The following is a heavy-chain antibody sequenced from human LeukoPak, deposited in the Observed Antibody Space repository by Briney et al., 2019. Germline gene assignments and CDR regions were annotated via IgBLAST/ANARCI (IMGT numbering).Heavy chain of an antibody. CDR3: ASHVGSTRNFDY. Sequence: GGSLRLSCAASGFTFSTYSMNWVRQAPGKGLEWVSSISSTSKYVYYADSVKGRFTVSRDNAKNSLSLQMNSLRAEDTAVYYCASHVGSTRNFDYWGQGTLVTVSS. V-gene: IGHV3-21*01. CDR2: ISSTSKYV. J-gene: IGHJ4*02. D-gene: IGHD2-2*01. CDR1: GFTFSTYS.